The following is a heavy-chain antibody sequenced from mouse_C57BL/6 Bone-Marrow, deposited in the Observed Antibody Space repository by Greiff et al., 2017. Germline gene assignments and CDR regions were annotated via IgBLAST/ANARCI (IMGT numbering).Heavy chain of an antibody. J-gene: IGHJ3*01. CDR1: GYTFTSYW. CDR3: ARKATVVGEGFAY. V-gene: IGHV1-55*01. D-gene: IGHD1-1*01. CDR2: FYPGSGST. Sequence: QVQLQQPGAELVKPGASVKMSCKASGYTFTSYWITWVKQRPGQGLEWIGDFYPGSGSTNYNEKFKSKATLTVDTSSSAVYVQLSSLTSEDSAVYYCARKATVVGEGFAYWGQGTLVTVSA.